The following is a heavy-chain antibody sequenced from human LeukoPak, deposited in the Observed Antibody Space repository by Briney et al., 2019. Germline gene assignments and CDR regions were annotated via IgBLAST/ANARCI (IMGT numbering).Heavy chain of an antibody. V-gene: IGHV3-15*01. J-gene: IGHJ4*02. Sequence: GESLRLSCAASGFTFSNAWMSWVRQAPGKGLEWVGRIKSKTDGGTTDYAAPVKGRFTISRDDSKNTLYLQMNSLKTEDTAVYYCTTSDSSGWSFDYWGQGTLVTVSS. D-gene: IGHD6-19*01. CDR1: GFTFSNAW. CDR3: TTSDSSGWSFDY. CDR2: IKSKTDGGTT.